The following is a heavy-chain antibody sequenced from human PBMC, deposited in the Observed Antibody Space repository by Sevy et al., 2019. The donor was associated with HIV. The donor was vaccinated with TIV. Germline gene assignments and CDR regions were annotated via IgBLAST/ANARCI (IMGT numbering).Heavy chain of an antibody. CDR2: IVLGSGNT. V-gene: IGHV1-58*02. CDR1: GFTFPNSA. J-gene: IGHJ4*02. CDR3: AAGVLYHDILSGYCPFDY. Sequence: ASVMVSCKPSGFTFPNSAIQWVRQARGQRLEWIGWIVLGSGNTHYAQKFQERVTITRDMSTSISYMELSSLRSDDTAVYYCAAGVLYHDILSGYCPFDYWGQGTLVTVSS. D-gene: IGHD3-9*01.